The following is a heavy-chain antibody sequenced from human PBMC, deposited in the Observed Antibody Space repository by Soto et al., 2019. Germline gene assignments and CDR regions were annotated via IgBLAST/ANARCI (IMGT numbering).Heavy chain of an antibody. CDR1: GYTFTSYY. V-gene: IGHV1-46*01. CDR2: INPSGGST. CDR3: ARESKMATIAY. D-gene: IGHD5-12*01. Sequence: ASVTVSCKASGYTFTSYYMHWVRQAPGQGLEWMGIINPSGGSTSYAQKFQGRVTMTRDTSTSTVYMELSSLRSEDTAVYYCARESKMATIAYWGQGTLVTVSS. J-gene: IGHJ4*02.